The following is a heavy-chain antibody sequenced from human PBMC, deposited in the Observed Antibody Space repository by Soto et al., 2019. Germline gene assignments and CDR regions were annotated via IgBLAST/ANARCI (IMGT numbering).Heavy chain of an antibody. CDR1: GGTFSSYA. J-gene: IGHJ6*02. CDR3: ASRGRARAYYYGMDV. V-gene: IGHV1-69*13. Sequence: SSVKVSCKASGGTFSSYAISWVRQAPGQGLEWMGGIIPIFGTANYAQKFQGRVTITADESTSTAYMELSSLRSEDTAVYYCASRGRARAYYYGMDVWGQGTTVTVSS. D-gene: IGHD2-15*01. CDR2: IIPIFGTA.